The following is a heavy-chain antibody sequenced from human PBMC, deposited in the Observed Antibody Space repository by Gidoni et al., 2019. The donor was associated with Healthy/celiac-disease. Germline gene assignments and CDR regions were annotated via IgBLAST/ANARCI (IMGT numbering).Heavy chain of an antibody. CDR2: IWYDGSNK. CDR3: ARGGDYGDYVVGWFDY. CDR1: GFTFSSSA. V-gene: IGHV3-33*01. Sequence: QVQLVASGGGVVQPGRSRRLSCAASGFTFSSSAMHWVRQAPGKGLEWVAVIWYDGSNKYYADSVKGRFTISRDNSMNTLYLQMNSLRAEDTAVYYCARGGDYGDYVVGWFDYWGQGTLVTVSS. D-gene: IGHD4-17*01. J-gene: IGHJ4*02.